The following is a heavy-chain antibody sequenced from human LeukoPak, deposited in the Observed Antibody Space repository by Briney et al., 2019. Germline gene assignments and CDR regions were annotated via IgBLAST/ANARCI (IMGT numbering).Heavy chain of an antibody. CDR2: IYYSGST. CDR1: GGSISSSSYY. V-gene: IGHV4-39*07. Sequence: SETLSLTCTVSGGSISSSSYYWGWIRQPPGKGLEWIGSIYYSGSTYYNPSLKSRVTISVDTSKNQFSLKLSSVTAADTAVYYCASISGSYLYYFDYWGQGTLVTVSS. CDR3: ASISGSYLYYFDY. J-gene: IGHJ4*02. D-gene: IGHD1-26*01.